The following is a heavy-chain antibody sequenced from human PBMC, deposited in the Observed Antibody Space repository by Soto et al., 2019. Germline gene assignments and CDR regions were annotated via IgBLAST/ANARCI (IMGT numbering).Heavy chain of an antibody. Sequence: GASVKVSCKASGYTFTSYAMHWVRQAPGQRLEWMGWINAGNGNTKYSQKFQGRVTITRDTSASTAYMELSSLRSEDTAVYYCARATASIVVVPAGTSYYGMDVWGQGTTVTVSS. D-gene: IGHD2-2*01. V-gene: IGHV1-3*01. J-gene: IGHJ6*02. CDR3: ARATASIVVVPAGTSYYGMDV. CDR2: INAGNGNT. CDR1: GYTFTSYA.